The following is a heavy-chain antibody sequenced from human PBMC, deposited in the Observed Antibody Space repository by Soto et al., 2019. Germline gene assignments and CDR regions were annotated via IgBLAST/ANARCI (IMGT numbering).Heavy chain of an antibody. Sequence: SVKVSCKASGGTFSSYAISWVRQAPGQGLEWMGGIIPIFGTANYAQKFQGRVTITADKSTSTAYMELSSLRSEDTAVYYCARVYQPRSRVWWFDPWGQGTLVTVSS. V-gene: IGHV1-69*06. D-gene: IGHD2-2*01. J-gene: IGHJ5*02. CDR2: IIPIFGTA. CDR1: GGTFSSYA. CDR3: ARVYQPRSRVWWFDP.